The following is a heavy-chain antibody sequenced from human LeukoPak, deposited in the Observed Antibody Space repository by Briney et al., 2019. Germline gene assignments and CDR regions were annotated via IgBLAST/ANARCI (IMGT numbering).Heavy chain of an antibody. CDR2: MNPNSGNT. CDR3: ARAGGYCGRISCPYYFDY. D-gene: IGHD2-15*01. Sequence: ASVKVSCKASGYTFTSYDINWVRQATGQGLEWMGWMNPNSGNTGYAQKFQGRVTMTRNTSISTAYMELSSLGSEDTAVYYCARAGGYCGRISCPYYFDYWGQGSLVAVSS. CDR1: GYTFTSYD. J-gene: IGHJ4*02. V-gene: IGHV1-8*01.